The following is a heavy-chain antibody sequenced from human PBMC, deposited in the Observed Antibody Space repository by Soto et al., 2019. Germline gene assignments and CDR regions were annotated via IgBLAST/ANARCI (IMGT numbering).Heavy chain of an antibody. D-gene: IGHD3-3*01. CDR2: IIPIFGTA. V-gene: IGHV1-69*01. CDR1: GGTFSSYA. J-gene: IGHJ6*02. Sequence: QVQLVQSGAEVKKPGSSVKVSCKASGGTFSSYAISWVRQAPGQGLEWMGVIIPIFGTANYAQKFQGRVTITADESTSTAYMELSSLRSEDTAVYYCARARITIFGVVINTYYDYGMDVWGQGTTVTVSS. CDR3: ARARITIFGVVINTYYDYGMDV.